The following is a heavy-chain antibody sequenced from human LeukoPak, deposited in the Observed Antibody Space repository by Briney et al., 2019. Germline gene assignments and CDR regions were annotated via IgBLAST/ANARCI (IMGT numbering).Heavy chain of an antibody. J-gene: IGHJ4*02. V-gene: IGHV1-2*02. Sequence: ASVKVSCKASGYTFTSYDINWVRQAPGQGLEWMGWINPNSGGTNYAQKFQGRVTMTRDTSISTAYMELSRLRSDDTAVYYCARDIEPFGELWDYWGQGTLVTVSS. D-gene: IGHD3-10*01. CDR1: GYTFTSYD. CDR2: INPNSGGT. CDR3: ARDIEPFGELWDY.